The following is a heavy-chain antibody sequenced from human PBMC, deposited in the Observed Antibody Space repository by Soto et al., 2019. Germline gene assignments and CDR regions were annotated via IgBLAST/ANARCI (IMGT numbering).Heavy chain of an antibody. CDR2: IYYSGST. CDR1: GGTIISYC. V-gene: IGHV4-59*01. Sequence: SETLCLTWTVAGGTIISYCWSWIRQPPGKGLEWIGYIYYSGSTNYNPSLKSRVTISVDTSKNQFSLKLSSVTAADTAVYYCAREGFSGFDYWGQGTLVTVSS. CDR3: AREGFSGFDY. J-gene: IGHJ4*02. D-gene: IGHD2-15*01.